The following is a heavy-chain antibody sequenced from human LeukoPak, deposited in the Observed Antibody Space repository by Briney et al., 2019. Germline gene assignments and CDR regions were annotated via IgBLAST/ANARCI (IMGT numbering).Heavy chain of an antibody. CDR2: INHSGST. D-gene: IGHD3-22*01. CDR3: ARGSLSRLRYYYGMDV. CDR1: GGSSSGYY. J-gene: IGHJ6*02. Sequence: SETLSLTCAVYGGSSSGYYWSWIRQPPGKGLEWIGQINHSGSTNYNPSLKSRVTISVDTSKNQFSLKLSSVTAADTAVYYCARGSLSRLRYYYGMDVWGQGTTVTVSS. V-gene: IGHV4-34*01.